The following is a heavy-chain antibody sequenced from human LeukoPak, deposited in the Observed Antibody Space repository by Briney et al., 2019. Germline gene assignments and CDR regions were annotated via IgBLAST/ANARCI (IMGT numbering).Heavy chain of an antibody. CDR3: AREYYDILTGYYTRAFDF. CDR2: INPNSDDT. Sequence: ASVKVSCKASGYTFTGYYILWVRQAPAQGLEWMGWINPNSDDTNSAQKFQGRVTMTRDTSISTGYMELNRLRSDDTAVYYCAREYYDILTGYYTRAFDFWGQGTMVTVSS. J-gene: IGHJ3*01. V-gene: IGHV1-2*02. CDR1: GYTFTGYY. D-gene: IGHD3-9*01.